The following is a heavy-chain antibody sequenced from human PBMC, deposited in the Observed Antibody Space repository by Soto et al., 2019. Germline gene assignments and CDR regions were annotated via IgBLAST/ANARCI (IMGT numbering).Heavy chain of an antibody. CDR3: ARRRYCGYDCYHKHYYGMDV. D-gene: IGHD2-21*01. CDR2: IITVLGTT. V-gene: IGHV1-69*08. CDR1: GDTFSSYA. Sequence: QVQLVQSGAELKKTGSSVKVSCRASGDTFSSYAVNWVRQAPGRGLEWMGRIITVLGTTDYAQNFKGRLTITEEKASKTVYMELSSLRSEDTAVYYYARRRYCGYDCYHKHYYGMDVWGQGTTVTVAS. J-gene: IGHJ6*02.